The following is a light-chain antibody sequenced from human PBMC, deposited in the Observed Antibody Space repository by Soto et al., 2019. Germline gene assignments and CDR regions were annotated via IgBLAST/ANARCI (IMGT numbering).Light chain of an antibody. J-gene: IGLJ3*02. CDR1: SSNIGAGYD. V-gene: IGLV1-40*01. Sequence: PSVSGAPGQRVTISCTGTSSNIGAGYDVHWYQQLPGSAPKLLIFGNTNRPSGVPDRFSGSKSGTSVSLAITGLQAEDEADYYCQAYDSGLSGSVFGGGTQLTVL. CDR3: QAYDSGLSGSV. CDR2: GNT.